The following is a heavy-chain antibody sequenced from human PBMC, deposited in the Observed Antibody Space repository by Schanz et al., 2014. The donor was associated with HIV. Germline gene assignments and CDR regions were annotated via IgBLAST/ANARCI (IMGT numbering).Heavy chain of an antibody. J-gene: IGHJ4*02. CDR1: GGSFSGYY. D-gene: IGHD6-19*01. V-gene: IGHV4-34*01. CDR2: INHSENT. Sequence: QVQLQQWGAGLLRPSETLSLTCAVYGGSFSGYYWSWIRQPPGKGLEWIGAINHSENTNYNPSLNSRVTMSVDTSKNQFSLSLSSVTAADTAVYYCARILLSSSGWYGGDYWGQGTLVIVSS. CDR3: ARILLSSSGWYGGDY.